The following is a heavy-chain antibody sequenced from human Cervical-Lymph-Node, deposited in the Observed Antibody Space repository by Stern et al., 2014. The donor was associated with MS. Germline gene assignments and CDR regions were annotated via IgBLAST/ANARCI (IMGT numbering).Heavy chain of an antibody. Sequence: QVQLVQSGGGAVQPGKSLRLSCAASGFTFRNYAMHWVRQAPGKGLEWLAVISHDGNEKYYADSLRGRFTISRDNSRNTLYLQMNSLGADDTAVYYCAREGEKASTTAFDSWGQGTLVTVS. D-gene: IGHD3-16*01. V-gene: IGHV3-30*01. CDR2: ISHDGNEK. CDR3: AREGEKASTTAFDS. CDR1: GFTFRNYA. J-gene: IGHJ4*02.